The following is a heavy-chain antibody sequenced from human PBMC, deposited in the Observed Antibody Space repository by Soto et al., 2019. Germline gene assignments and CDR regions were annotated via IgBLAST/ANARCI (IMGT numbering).Heavy chain of an antibody. Sequence: EVQLLESGGGLVQPGGSLRLSCAASGFTFSSYAMSWVRQAPGKGLDWVSTISGSGYSTYYADSVKGRFTISRDNSKNTLYLQMNSQRAEDTAVYYCAKDGQSGEEGSGSYKTLFDYWGQGTLVTVSS. J-gene: IGHJ4*02. CDR3: AKDGQSGEEGSGSYKTLFDY. V-gene: IGHV3-23*01. CDR2: ISGSGYST. CDR1: GFTFSSYA. D-gene: IGHD1-26*01.